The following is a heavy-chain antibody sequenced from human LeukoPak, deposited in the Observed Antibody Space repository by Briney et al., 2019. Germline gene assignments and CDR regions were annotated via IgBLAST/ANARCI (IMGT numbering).Heavy chain of an antibody. CDR3: ARGGTVVTAAFDI. CDR2: IYYSWST. V-gene: IGHV4-39*07. D-gene: IGHD2-21*02. J-gene: IGHJ3*02. CDR1: GGSISSGGYS. Sequence: SETLSLTCAVSGGSISSGGYSWSWIRQPPGKGLEWIGTIYYSWSTSYNPSLKSRVTISIDTSKNQFSLKLTSVTAADTAVYYCARGGTVVTAAFDIWGQGTMVTVSS.